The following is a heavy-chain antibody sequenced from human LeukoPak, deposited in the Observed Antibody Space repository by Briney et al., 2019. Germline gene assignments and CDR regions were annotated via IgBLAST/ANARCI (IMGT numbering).Heavy chain of an antibody. J-gene: IGHJ6*03. Sequence: GGSLRLSCEASGFTFSNYWMHWVRQAPGKGLVWVSVISKDGSTSIYADSVRGRLTISRDNAKNTLYLQINSLRAEDTAVYYCASRYSSSWYYYYYYMDVWGKGTTVTVSS. CDR3: ASRYSSSWYYYYYYMDV. CDR2: ISKDGSTS. D-gene: IGHD6-13*01. V-gene: IGHV3-74*01. CDR1: GFTFSNYW.